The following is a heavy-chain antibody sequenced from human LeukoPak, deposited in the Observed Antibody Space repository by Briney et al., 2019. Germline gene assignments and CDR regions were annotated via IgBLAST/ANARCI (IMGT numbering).Heavy chain of an antibody. CDR2: IYSSGST. Sequence: SETLSLTYTVPGGSISSYYWSWIRQPPGKGLEWIGYIYSSGSTDYNPSLKSRVTISVDTSKSQFSLKLSSVTAADTAIYYCARDPSTFYFDYWGQGALVTVSS. D-gene: IGHD3-16*01. V-gene: IGHV4-59*01. CDR3: ARDPSTFYFDY. CDR1: GGSISSYY. J-gene: IGHJ4*02.